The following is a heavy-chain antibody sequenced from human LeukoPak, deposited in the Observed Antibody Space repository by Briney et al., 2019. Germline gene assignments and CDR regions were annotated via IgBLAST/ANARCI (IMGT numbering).Heavy chain of an antibody. CDR1: GGSISSYY. J-gene: IGHJ4*02. D-gene: IGHD4-17*01. CDR2: IYTSGST. Sequence: KASETLSLTCTVSGGSISSYYWSWIRQPAGKGLEWIGRIYTSGSTNYNPSLKSRVIMSVDTSKNQFSLKLSSVTAADTAVYYCARDKDYGDYDRFDYWGQGTLVTVSS. V-gene: IGHV4-4*07. CDR3: ARDKDYGDYDRFDY.